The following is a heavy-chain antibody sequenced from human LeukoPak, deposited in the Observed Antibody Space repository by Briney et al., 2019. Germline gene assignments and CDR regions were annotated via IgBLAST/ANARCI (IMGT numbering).Heavy chain of an antibody. D-gene: IGHD2-2*02. V-gene: IGHV3-21*01. CDR1: GFTFSSYS. CDR2: ISSSSSYI. Sequence: PGGSLRLSCAASGFTFSSYSMNWVRQAPGKGLEWVSSISSSSSYIYYADSVKGRFTMSRDNATNSLYLEMNSLRAEDTAIYYCAKDIYPGIFDPWGQGTLVTVSS. CDR3: AKDIYPGIFDP. J-gene: IGHJ5*02.